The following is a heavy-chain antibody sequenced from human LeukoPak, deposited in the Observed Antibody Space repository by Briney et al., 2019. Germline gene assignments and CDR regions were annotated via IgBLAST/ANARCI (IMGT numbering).Heavy chain of an antibody. CDR2: IYYSVDT. CDR1: GDSVIGSY. Sequence: SETLSLTCTVSGDSVIGSYWSWLRQAPGKGLEFIGYIYYSVDTDYNPSLKNRVPMSLDLSKKQFSLSLTSVTAADTAVYYCARRRYYDSTGYNPTYYFDHWGQGILVTVSA. V-gene: IGHV4-59*02. CDR3: ARRRYYDSTGYNPTYYFDH. J-gene: IGHJ4*02. D-gene: IGHD3-22*01.